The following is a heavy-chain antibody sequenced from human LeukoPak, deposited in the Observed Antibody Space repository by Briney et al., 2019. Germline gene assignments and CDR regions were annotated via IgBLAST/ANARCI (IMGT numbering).Heavy chain of an antibody. J-gene: IGHJ5*02. CDR1: GGSFSGYY. CDR2: INHSGST. Sequence: SETLSLTCAVYGGSFSGYYWSWIRQPPGKGLEWIGEINHSGSTNYNPSLKSRVTISVDTSKNQFSLKLSSVTAADTAVYYCARGQSSYVGIYDFWSGYYRDNWFDPWGQGTLVTVSS. D-gene: IGHD3-3*01. V-gene: IGHV4-34*01. CDR3: ARGQSSYVGIYDFWSGYYRDNWFDP.